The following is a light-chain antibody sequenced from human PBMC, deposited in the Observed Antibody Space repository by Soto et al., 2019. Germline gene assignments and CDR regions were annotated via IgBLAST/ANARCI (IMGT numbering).Light chain of an antibody. V-gene: IGLV2-14*01. CDR1: SSDVGSYNY. Sequence: QSALTQPASVSGSPGQSFTISCTGTSSDVGSYNYVSWYQQHPGKAPKLMIYDVSNRPSGVSNRFSGSKSGNTASLTISGLQAEDEADYYCSSYTSSSTLYVFGTGTKLTVL. CDR2: DVS. CDR3: SSYTSSSTLYV. J-gene: IGLJ1*01.